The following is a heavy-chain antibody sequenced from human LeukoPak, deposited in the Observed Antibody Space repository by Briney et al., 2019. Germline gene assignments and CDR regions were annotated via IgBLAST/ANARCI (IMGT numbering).Heavy chain of an antibody. J-gene: IGHJ3*02. V-gene: IGHV3-23*01. CDR3: AIRSSGWSFDI. Sequence: GGSLRLSCAASGFTFSTFAMSWVRQAPGKGLEWVSAISVSGGSTYYADSVKGRFTISRDNSKNTLYLQMNSLRAEDTAVYYCAIRSSGWSFDIWGQGTMVTVSS. CDR1: GFTFSTFA. D-gene: IGHD6-19*01. CDR2: ISVSGGST.